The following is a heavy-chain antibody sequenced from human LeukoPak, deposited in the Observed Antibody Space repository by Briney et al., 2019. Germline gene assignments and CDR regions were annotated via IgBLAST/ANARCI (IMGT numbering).Heavy chain of an antibody. CDR2: ISQSGST. CDR3: ARVGDCSAGSCHSPYY. V-gene: IGHV4-38-2*01. CDR1: GHSISSGYY. Sequence: SETLSLTCVVSGHSISSGYYWGWIRQPPGKGLEWIGSISQSGSTDYNPSLKGRVITSVDTSKNQFSLKLTSVTAADTAMYYCARVGDCSAGSCHSPYYWGQGTLVTVSS. J-gene: IGHJ4*02. D-gene: IGHD2-15*01.